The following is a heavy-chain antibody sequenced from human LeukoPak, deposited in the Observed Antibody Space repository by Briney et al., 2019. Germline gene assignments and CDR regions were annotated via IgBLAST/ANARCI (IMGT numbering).Heavy chain of an antibody. CDR1: GYTFTGYY. D-gene: IGHD3-9*01. J-gene: IGHJ4*02. CDR2: INPNSGGT. CDR3: ARAEARYFDWFPFDY. Sequence: GASVKVSCKASGYTFTGYYMHWVRQAPGQGLEWMGWINPNSGGTNYAQKFQGRVTMTRDTSISTAYMELSSLRSDDTAVYYCARAEARYFDWFPFDYWGQGTLVTVSS. V-gene: IGHV1-2*02.